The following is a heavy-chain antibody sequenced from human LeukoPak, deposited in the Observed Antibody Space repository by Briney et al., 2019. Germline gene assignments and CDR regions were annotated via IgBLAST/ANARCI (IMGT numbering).Heavy chain of an antibody. CDR3: AREGFDY. CDR1: GFTFSSYA. CDR2: ISSNGGST. V-gene: IGHV3-64*01. J-gene: IGHJ4*02. Sequence: PGGSLRLSCAASGFTFSSYAMHWVRQAPGKGLEYVSAISSNGGSTYYANSVKGRFTISRDNSKNTLYLQMGSLRAEDMAVYYCAREGFDYWGQGTLVTVSS.